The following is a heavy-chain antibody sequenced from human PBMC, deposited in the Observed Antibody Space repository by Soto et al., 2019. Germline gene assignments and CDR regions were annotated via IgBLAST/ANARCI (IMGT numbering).Heavy chain of an antibody. CDR2: ISAYNGNT. J-gene: IGHJ6*02. CDR3: ARDIVLVPAANYYYYGMDV. Sequence: ASVKVSCKASGYTFTRYGISWVRQAPGQGLEWMGWISAYNGNTNYAQKLQGRVTMTTDTSTSTAYMELRSLRSDDTAVYYCARDIVLVPAANYYYYGMDVWGQGTTVTVSS. D-gene: IGHD2-2*01. CDR1: GYTFTRYG. V-gene: IGHV1-18*01.